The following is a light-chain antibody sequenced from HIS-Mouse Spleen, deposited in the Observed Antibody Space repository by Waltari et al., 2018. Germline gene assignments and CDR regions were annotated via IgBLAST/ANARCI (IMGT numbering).Light chain of an antibody. CDR2: AAS. Sequence: DIQLTQSPSFLSASVGDRVTITCRASQGISSYLAWYQQKPGKEPKLLIYAASTFQSGVPSRFSGSGSGTEFTLTISSLQPEDFATYYCQQLNSYPPTFGQGTKVEIK. CDR1: QGISSY. CDR3: QQLNSYPPT. V-gene: IGKV1-9*01. J-gene: IGKJ1*01.